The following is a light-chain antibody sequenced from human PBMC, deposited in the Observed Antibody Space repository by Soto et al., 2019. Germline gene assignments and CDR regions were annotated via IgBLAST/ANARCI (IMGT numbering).Light chain of an antibody. Sequence: DIQMTQSPSSLSASVGDRVTITCRASQSISSYLNWYPQKPGKATKILIYAASRLQSGVPSRFSGSGSGTDFTLTISSLQPEDFATYYCQQSYSTPPFTFGPGTKVDIK. CDR2: AAS. CDR1: QSISSY. CDR3: QQSYSTPPFT. V-gene: IGKV1-39*01. J-gene: IGKJ3*01.